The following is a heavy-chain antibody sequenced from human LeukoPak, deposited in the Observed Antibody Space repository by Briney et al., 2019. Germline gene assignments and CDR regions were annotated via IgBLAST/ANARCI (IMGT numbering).Heavy chain of an antibody. J-gene: IGHJ4*02. CDR2: IIPILGIA. V-gene: IGHV1-69*02. Sequence: SSVKLSCKASGGTFSSYTISWVRQAPGQGLEWMGRIIPILGIANYAQKFQGRVTITADKSTSTAYMELSSLRSEDTAVYYCASLGYCSSTSCYSFDYWGQGTLVTVSS. CDR3: ASLGYCSSTSCYSFDY. CDR1: GGTFSSYT. D-gene: IGHD2-2*01.